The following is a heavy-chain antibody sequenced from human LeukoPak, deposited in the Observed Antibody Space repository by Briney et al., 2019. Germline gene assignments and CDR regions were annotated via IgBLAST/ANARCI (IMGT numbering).Heavy chain of an antibody. CDR2: ISPYNGNT. CDR3: ARDPSQVPAAHDY. J-gene: IGHJ4*02. CDR1: GYTFSSYG. V-gene: IGHV1-18*01. Sequence: ASVKVSCKASGYTFSSYGITWVRQAPGQGLEWMGWISPYNGNTNYAQKLQGRVTMTTDTSTSTAYMELRGLRSSDAALYDCARDPSQVPAAHDYWGEGTLLTASS. D-gene: IGHD2-2*01.